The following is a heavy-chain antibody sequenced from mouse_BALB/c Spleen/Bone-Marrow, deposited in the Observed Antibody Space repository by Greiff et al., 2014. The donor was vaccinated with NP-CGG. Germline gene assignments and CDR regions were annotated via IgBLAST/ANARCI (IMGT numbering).Heavy chain of an antibody. J-gene: IGHJ1*01. V-gene: IGHV10-1*02. Sequence: DVKLVESGGGLVQPKGSLKLSCAASGFTFNTYAMSWVRQAPGKGLEWVARIRSKSNNYATYYADSVKDRFTSSRNDSQSMLYLQMNNLKTEDTAMYYCVRQGDGYYNWYFDVWGAGTTVTVSS. CDR3: VRQGDGYYNWYFDV. CDR2: IRSKSNNYAT. CDR1: GFTFNTYA. D-gene: IGHD2-3*01.